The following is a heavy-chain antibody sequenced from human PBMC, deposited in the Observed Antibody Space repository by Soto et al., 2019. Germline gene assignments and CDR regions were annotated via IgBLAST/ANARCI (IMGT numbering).Heavy chain of an antibody. J-gene: IGHJ4*02. D-gene: IGHD5-18*01. Sequence: SETLSLTCTVSGGSISSYYWSWIRQPPGKGLEWIGYIYYSGSTTYNPSLKSRVTISVDTSKNQFSLKLSSVTAADTAAYYCAGRTAMADFDYWGQGTLVTVSS. CDR3: AGRTAMADFDY. CDR2: IYYSGST. V-gene: IGHV4-59*01. CDR1: GGSISSYY.